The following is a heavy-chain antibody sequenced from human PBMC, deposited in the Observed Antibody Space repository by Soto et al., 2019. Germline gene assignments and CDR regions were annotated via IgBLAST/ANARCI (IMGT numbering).Heavy chain of an antibody. CDR3: ARDGAMVASYFDY. Sequence: PGGSLRLSCAASGFTFSSYGMHWVRQAPGKGLEWVAVIWYDGSNKYYADSVKGRFTISRDNSKNTLYLQMNSLRAEDTAVYYFARDGAMVASYFDYWGQGTLVTVSS. J-gene: IGHJ4*02. V-gene: IGHV3-33*01. CDR1: GFTFSSYG. CDR2: IWYDGSNK. D-gene: IGHD5-18*01.